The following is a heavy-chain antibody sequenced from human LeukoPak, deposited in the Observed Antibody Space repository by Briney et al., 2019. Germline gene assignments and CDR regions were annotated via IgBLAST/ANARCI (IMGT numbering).Heavy chain of an antibody. Sequence: TGGSLRLTCAASGFTFSSYSMNWVRQAPGKGLEWVSSISSSSSYIYYADSVKGRFTISRDNAKNSLYLQMNSLRAEDTAVYYCARDIDHVVTAGLGYWGQGTLVTVSS. CDR1: GFTFSSYS. CDR2: ISSSSSYI. D-gene: IGHD3-22*01. CDR3: ARDIDHVVTAGLGY. J-gene: IGHJ4*02. V-gene: IGHV3-21*01.